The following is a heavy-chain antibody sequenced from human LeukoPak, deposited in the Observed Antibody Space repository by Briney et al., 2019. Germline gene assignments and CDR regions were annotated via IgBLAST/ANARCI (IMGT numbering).Heavy chain of an antibody. CDR1: GYTFTSYD. CDR2: MNPNSGNT. CDR3: ARGRGYYYGSGTPNWYFDL. J-gene: IGHJ2*01. D-gene: IGHD3-10*01. Sequence: ASVKVSCKASGYTFTSYDINWVRQATGQGLEWMGWMNPNSGNTGYAQKFQGRVTITRNTSISTAYMELSSLRSEDTAVYYCARGRGYYYGSGTPNWYFDLWGRGTLVTVSS. V-gene: IGHV1-8*03.